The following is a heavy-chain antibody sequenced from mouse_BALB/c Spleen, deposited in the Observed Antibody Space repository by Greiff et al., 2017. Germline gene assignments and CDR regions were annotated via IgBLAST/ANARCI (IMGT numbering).Heavy chain of an antibody. V-gene: IGHV1-80*01. Sequence: VQLQQSGAELVRPGSSVKISCKASGYAFSSYWMNWVKQRPGQGLEWIGQIYPGDGDTNYNGKFKGKATLTADKSSSTAYMQLSSLTPEDSAVYFCARGWDGYAMDYWGQGTSVTVSS. CDR3: ARGWDGYAMDY. J-gene: IGHJ4*01. CDR1: GYAFSSYW. CDR2: IYPGDGDT. D-gene: IGHD4-1*01.